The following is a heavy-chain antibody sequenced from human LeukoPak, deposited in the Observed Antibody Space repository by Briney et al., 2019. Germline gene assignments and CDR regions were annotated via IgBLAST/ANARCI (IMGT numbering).Heavy chain of an antibody. D-gene: IGHD3-9*01. V-gene: IGHV1-8*01. CDR1: GYTFTSYD. Sequence: GASVKVSCKASGYTFTSYDINWVRQATGQGLEWMGWMNPNSGNTGYAQKFQGRVTMTRNTSISTAYMELSSLRPEDTAVYYCARAVRYFDWLSRRPYYFDYWGQGTLVTVSS. CDR2: MNPNSGNT. J-gene: IGHJ4*02. CDR3: ARAVRYFDWLSRRPYYFDY.